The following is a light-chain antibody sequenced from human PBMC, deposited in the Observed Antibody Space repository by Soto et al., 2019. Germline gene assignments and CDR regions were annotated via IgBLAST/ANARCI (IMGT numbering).Light chain of an antibody. CDR1: QSISTW. CDR3: QQYSSYPLT. Sequence: EIQMTQSPSTLSASVGDRVTITCRASQSISTWLAWYQQKPGKAPNLLIYKASSLASGIPSRFSGSGSGTEFTLTISSLQPDDFATYYCQQYSSYPLTFGGGTKVEIK. V-gene: IGKV1-5*03. J-gene: IGKJ4*01. CDR2: KAS.